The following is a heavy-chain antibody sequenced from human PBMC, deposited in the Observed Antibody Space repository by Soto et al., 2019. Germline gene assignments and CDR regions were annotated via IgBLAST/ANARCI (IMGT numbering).Heavy chain of an antibody. V-gene: IGHV2-5*01. CDR2: IYWNDDK. D-gene: IGHD6-13*01. Sequence: QITLKESGPTLVKPTQTLTLTCTFSGFSLSTSGVGVGWIRQPPVKALEWLALIYWNDDKRYSPSLKSRLTITKDTSKNQVVLTMTNMDPVDTATYYCAHRLGSSNPFDYWGQGTLVTVSS. CDR1: GFSLSTSGVG. CDR3: AHRLGSSNPFDY. J-gene: IGHJ4*02.